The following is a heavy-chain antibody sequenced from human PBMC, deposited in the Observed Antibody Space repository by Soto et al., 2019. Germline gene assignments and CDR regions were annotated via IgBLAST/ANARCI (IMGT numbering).Heavy chain of an antibody. V-gene: IGHV4-39*01. CDR1: GGSISSSSYY. D-gene: IGHD3-3*01. CDR2: IYYSGST. Sequence: SETLSLTCTVSGGSISSSSYYWGWIRQPPGKGLEWIGSIYYSGSTCYNPSLKSRVTISVDTSKNQFSLKLSSVTAADTAVYYCARHDFWSGSYDYWGQGTLVTVSS. J-gene: IGHJ4*02. CDR3: ARHDFWSGSYDY.